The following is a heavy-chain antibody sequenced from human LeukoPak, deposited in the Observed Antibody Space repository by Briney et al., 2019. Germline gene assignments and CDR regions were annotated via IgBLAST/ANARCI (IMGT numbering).Heavy chain of an antibody. CDR2: INPSGGST. V-gene: IGHV1-46*01. J-gene: IGHJ4*02. CDR1: GYTFTSYY. D-gene: IGHD3-10*01. Sequence: ASVKVSCKASGYTFTSYYMHWVRQAPGQGLEWMGIINPSGGSTSYAQKFQGRVTMTRDTSTSTVYMELSRLRSDDTAVYYCATLILGGSGSRYYFDYWGQGTLVTVSS. CDR3: ATLILGGSGSRYYFDY.